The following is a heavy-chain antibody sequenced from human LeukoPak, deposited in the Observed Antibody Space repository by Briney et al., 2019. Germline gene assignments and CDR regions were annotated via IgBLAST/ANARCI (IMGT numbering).Heavy chain of an antibody. CDR1: GGTFSSYA. CDR3: ARDIKLGYFDY. J-gene: IGHJ4*02. D-gene: IGHD7-27*01. V-gene: IGHV1-69*01. Sequence: SVKVSCKASGGTFSSYAISWVRQAPGQGLEWMGETIPIFGTANYAQKFQGRVTITADESTSTAYMELSSLRSEDTAVYYCARDIKLGYFDYWGQGALVTVSS. CDR2: TIPIFGTA.